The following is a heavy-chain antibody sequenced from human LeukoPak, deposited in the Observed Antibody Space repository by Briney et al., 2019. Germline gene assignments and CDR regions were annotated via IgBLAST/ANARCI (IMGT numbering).Heavy chain of an antibody. J-gene: IGHJ3*02. D-gene: IGHD5-24*01. Sequence: GGSLRLSCAASGFTFSSYSMNWVRQAPGKGLEWDSSISSSSSYIYYADSVKGRFTISRDNAKNSLYLQMNSLRAEDTAVYYCARSRLRDGYNKGAFDIWGQGTMVTVSS. CDR3: ARSRLRDGYNKGAFDI. CDR1: GFTFSSYS. CDR2: ISSSSSYI. V-gene: IGHV3-21*01.